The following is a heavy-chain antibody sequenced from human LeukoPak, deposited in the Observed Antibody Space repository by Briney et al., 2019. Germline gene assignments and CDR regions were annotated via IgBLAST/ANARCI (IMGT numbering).Heavy chain of an antibody. V-gene: IGHV1-2*02. Sequence: ASVKVSCKASGYTFNGYYIHWVRQAPGQGPEWMGWLDPKSGGTKYAQRFQGRVTMTWDTSISTAYMELRSLTSDDTAVYYCARDGPDYGDYINFDYWGQGTLVTVSS. CDR2: LDPKSGGT. J-gene: IGHJ4*02. D-gene: IGHD4-17*01. CDR1: GYTFNGYY. CDR3: ARDGPDYGDYINFDY.